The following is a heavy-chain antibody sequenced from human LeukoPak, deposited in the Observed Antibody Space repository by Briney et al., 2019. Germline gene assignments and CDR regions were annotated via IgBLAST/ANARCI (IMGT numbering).Heavy chain of an antibody. CDR3: ARLYCSGGSCQFDY. CDR1: GFTVSSNY. V-gene: IGHV3-66*01. CDR2: IYSGGST. J-gene: IGHJ4*02. D-gene: IGHD2-15*01. Sequence: PGGSLRLSCAASGFTVSSNYMSWVRQAPGKGLEWVSVIYSGGSTYYADSVKGRFTISRDNSKNTLYLQMNSLRAEDTAVYYCARLYCSGGSCQFDYWGQGTLVTVSS.